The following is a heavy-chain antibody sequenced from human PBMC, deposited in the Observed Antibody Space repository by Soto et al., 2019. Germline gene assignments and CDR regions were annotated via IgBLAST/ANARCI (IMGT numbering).Heavy chain of an antibody. D-gene: IGHD3-3*01. CDR2: IYWDDDK. J-gene: IGHJ4*02. CDR1: GFSLTTSGVG. CDR3: AHRILRTVFGLVTTTAIYFDF. V-gene: IGHV2-5*02. Sequence: QITLNESGPTVVKPAETLTLTCTFSGFSLTTSGVGVGWIRQSPGKAPEWLALIYWDDDKRYSASLKSRLTTTKDASKNQVVLTMASVDPADTATYSCAHRILRTVFGLVTTTAIYFDFWGQGTPVVVSS.